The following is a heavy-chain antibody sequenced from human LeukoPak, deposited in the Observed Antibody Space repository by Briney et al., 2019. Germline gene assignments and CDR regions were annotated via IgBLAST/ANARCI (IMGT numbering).Heavy chain of an antibody. CDR2: IKSKTEGGTT. V-gene: IGHV3-15*01. Sequence: GGSLRLSCAASGFTFSNAWMSWVRQAPGKGLEWVGRIKSKTEGGTTDYGAPVKGRFTISRDDSKNTLYLQMNSLKTEDTAVYYCTTVGYDFWSGYYLFDYWGQGILVTVS. J-gene: IGHJ4*02. CDR1: GFTFSNAW. CDR3: TTVGYDFWSGYYLFDY. D-gene: IGHD3-3*01.